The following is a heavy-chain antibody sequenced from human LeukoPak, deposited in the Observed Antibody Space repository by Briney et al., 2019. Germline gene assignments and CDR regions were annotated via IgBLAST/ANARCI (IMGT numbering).Heavy chain of an antibody. J-gene: IGHJ4*02. V-gene: IGHV4-39*01. CDR1: GGSISSSSYY. CDR2: VYHSGST. CDR3: ARQGTYSSSWSSFDY. D-gene: IGHD6-13*01. Sequence: PSETLSLTCTVSGGSISSSSYYWDWIRQPPGKGLEWIGSVYHSGSTYYNPSLKSRVTISVDTSKNQFSLKLSSVTAADTAVYYCARQGTYSSSWSSFDYWGQGTLVTVSS.